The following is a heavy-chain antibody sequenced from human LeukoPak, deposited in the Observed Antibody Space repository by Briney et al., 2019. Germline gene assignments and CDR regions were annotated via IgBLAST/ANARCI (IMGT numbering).Heavy chain of an antibody. CDR1: GGSISSGNYY. Sequence: PSETLSLTCTVSGGSISSGNYYYSWIRQPAGKGLEWLGRIYTSGTTNYNPSLKSRVTISVDTSKNQFSLKLSSVTAADTAVYYCARLYSSLYWGQGTLVTVSS. D-gene: IGHD6-13*01. CDR3: ARLYSSLY. J-gene: IGHJ4*02. CDR2: IYTSGTT. V-gene: IGHV4-61*02.